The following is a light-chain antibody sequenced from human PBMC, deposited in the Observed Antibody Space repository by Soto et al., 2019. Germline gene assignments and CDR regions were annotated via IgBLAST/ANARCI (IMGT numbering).Light chain of an antibody. V-gene: IGLV2-14*01. J-gene: IGLJ1*01. Sequence: QSALTQPASVSGSPGQSITISCTGTSSDVGGYNYVSWYQHHPGKAPRLMIYASSSRPSGVSHRFSGSKSGNTASLTISGLQAEDEADYYCSSYTSGTTLDVFGTGTKLTVL. CDR3: SSYTSGTTLDV. CDR1: SSDVGGYNY. CDR2: ASS.